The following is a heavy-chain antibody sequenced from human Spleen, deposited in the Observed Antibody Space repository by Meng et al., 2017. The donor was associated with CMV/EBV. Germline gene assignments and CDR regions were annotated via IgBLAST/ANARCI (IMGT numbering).Heavy chain of an antibody. CDR1: GYTFTSYG. CDR2: ISAYNGNT. CDR3: ARDYYYDSSGYYDY. Sequence: SGYTFTSYGIRWVRQAPGQGLEWMGWISAYNGNTNYAQKLQGRVTMTTDTSTSTAYMELRSLRSDDTAVYYCARDYYYDSSGYYDYWGQGTLVTVSS. V-gene: IGHV1-18*01. D-gene: IGHD3-22*01. J-gene: IGHJ4*02.